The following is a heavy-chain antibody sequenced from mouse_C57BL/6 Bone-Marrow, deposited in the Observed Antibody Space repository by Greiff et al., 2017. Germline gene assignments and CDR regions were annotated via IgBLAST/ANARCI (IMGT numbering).Heavy chain of an antibody. CDR2: IYPGDGDT. Sequence: QVQLQQSGPELVKPGASVKISCKASGYAFSSSWMNWVKQRPGKGLEWIGRIYPGDGDTNYNGKFKGKATLTADKSSSTAYMQLSSLTSEDSAVYFCARRGYDGPWFAYWGQGTLVTVSA. J-gene: IGHJ3*01. D-gene: IGHD2-2*01. V-gene: IGHV1-82*01. CDR3: ARRGYDGPWFAY. CDR1: GYAFSSSW.